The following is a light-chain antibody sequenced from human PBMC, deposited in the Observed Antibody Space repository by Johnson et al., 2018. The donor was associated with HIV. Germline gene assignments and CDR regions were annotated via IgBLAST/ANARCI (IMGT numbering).Light chain of an antibody. Sequence: QSVLTQPPSVSAAPGQTVTISCSANTSNIGSNDVSWYQQLPGAAPKLLIYDTYKRPSGIPDRFSASKSGTSATLGITGLQTGDEADYYCGTWDAALSAGVFGTGTKVTVL. CDR2: DTY. CDR1: TSNIGSND. CDR3: GTWDAALSAGV. J-gene: IGLJ1*01. V-gene: IGLV1-51*01.